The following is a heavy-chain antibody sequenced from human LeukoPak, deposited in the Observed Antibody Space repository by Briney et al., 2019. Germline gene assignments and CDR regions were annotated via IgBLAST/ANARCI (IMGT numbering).Heavy chain of an antibody. CDR2: ISYDGSNK. Sequence: GGSLRLSCAASGFILSSYGIHWVRQAPGKGLEWVAVISYDGSNKYYADSVKGRFTISRDNAKNSLYLQMNSLRAEDTAVYYCAREQEKVYYFDYWGQGTLVTVSS. CDR1: GFILSSYG. V-gene: IGHV3-33*05. D-gene: IGHD5-24*01. CDR3: AREQEKVYYFDY. J-gene: IGHJ4*02.